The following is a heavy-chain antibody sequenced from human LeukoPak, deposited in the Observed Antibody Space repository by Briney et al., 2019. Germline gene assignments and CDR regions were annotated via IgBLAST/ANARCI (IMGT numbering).Heavy chain of an antibody. V-gene: IGHV3-23*01. CDR1: GFTFSNYH. Sequence: GGSLRLSCTASGFTFSNYHMSWVRQAPGKGLEWVSSISDSGGSTYYADSVKGRFTISRDNHKNTLYLQITTLRADDTGVYYCGKDLSGAVAGDWFDLWDQGSLVTVSS. CDR3: GKDLSGAVAGDWFDL. CDR2: ISDSGGST. J-gene: IGHJ5*02. D-gene: IGHD6-19*01.